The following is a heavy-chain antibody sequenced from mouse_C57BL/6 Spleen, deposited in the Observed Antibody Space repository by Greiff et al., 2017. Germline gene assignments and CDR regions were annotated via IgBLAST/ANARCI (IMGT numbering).Heavy chain of an antibody. CDR1: GYTFTSYW. J-gene: IGHJ1*03. CDR2: IDPSDSYT. V-gene: IGHV1-69*01. D-gene: IGHD1-1*01. CDR3: ARGKGGYGSSHWDFDV. Sequence: VQLQQPGAELVMPGASVKLSCKASGYTFTSYWMHWVKQRPGQGLEWIGEIDPSDSYTNYNQKFKGKSTLTVDKSSSTAYMQLSSLTSEDSAVSYCARGKGGYGSSHWDFDVWGTGTTVTVSS.